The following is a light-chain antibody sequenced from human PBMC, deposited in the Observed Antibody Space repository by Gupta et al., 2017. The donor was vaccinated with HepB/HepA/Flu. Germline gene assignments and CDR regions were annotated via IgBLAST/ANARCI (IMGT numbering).Light chain of an antibody. J-gene: IGKJ5*01. Sequence: DIQMTQSPSSVSASVGDRVTITCRASQDISNWLAWYQQKPGKAPKLLIYAASSLQSGTPSRFSGSGSGTDFTLTISSLQPEDFATYYCQQANSFPVTFGQGTXLEIK. CDR1: QDISNW. CDR3: QQANSFPVT. V-gene: IGKV1-12*01. CDR2: AAS.